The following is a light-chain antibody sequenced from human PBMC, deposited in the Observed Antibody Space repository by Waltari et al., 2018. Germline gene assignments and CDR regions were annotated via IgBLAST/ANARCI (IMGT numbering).Light chain of an antibody. CDR1: SAAVGHFAH. CDR2: AVS. Sequence: QSALTPPASVSGSPGQSITIPCTGTSAAVGHFAHVSWYQQYPGKAPKLMIYAVSNRPSGVSDRFSGSKSGSTASLTISGLQAEDEADYYCALYTSRGVFGGGTKLTVL. V-gene: IGLV2-14*03. J-gene: IGLJ3*02. CDR3: ALYTSRGV.